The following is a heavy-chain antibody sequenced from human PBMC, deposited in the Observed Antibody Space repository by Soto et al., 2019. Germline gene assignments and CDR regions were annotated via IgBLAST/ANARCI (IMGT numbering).Heavy chain of an antibody. V-gene: IGHV4-31*03. Sequence: QVQLQESGPGLVKPSQTLSLTCIVSGGSISSSGDYWSWIRQHPGEGLEWIGYIYHSGSTYYNPSLKSRVTISVDTSKKLFSLHLISVTAADTAVYYCARERDGGIDAFDLWGQGTMVTVSS. CDR2: IYHSGST. J-gene: IGHJ3*01. CDR1: GGSISSSGDY. CDR3: ARERDGGIDAFDL. D-gene: IGHD2-15*01.